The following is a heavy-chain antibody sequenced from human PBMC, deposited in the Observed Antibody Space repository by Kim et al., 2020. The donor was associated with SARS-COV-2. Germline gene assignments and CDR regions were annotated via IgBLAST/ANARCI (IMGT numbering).Heavy chain of an antibody. J-gene: IGHJ4*02. V-gene: IGHV1-24*01. CDR3: ATDLDRYSGYGGGPKADY. CDR1: GYPLSDLS. D-gene: IGHD5-12*01. Sequence: ASVKVSCKVSGYPLSDLSMHWVRQGPGKGLEWVGGFDPEDGETFYAQKLKGRVTMTEDTSTGTVYMDLSSLRSEDTAIYYCATDLDRYSGYGGGPKADYWGQGTLVTVSS. CDR2: FDPEDGET.